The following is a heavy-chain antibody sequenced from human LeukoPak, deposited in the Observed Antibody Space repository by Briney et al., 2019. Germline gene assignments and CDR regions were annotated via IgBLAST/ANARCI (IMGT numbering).Heavy chain of an antibody. D-gene: IGHD6-13*01. CDR3: AKIAGTRGDAFDI. CDR1: GFTFSSYG. J-gene: IGHJ3*02. V-gene: IGHV3-33*06. CDR2: IRYDGSNK. Sequence: GGSLRLSCAASGFTFSSYGMRWVRQAPGKGLEWVAVIRYDGSNKYYADSVKGRFTISRDNSKNTLYLQMNSLRAEDTAVYYCAKIAGTRGDAFDIWGQGTMVTVSS.